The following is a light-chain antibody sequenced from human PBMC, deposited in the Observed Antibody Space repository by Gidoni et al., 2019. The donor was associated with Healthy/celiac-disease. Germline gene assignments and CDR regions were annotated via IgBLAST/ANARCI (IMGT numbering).Light chain of an antibody. V-gene: IGKV3-15*01. CDR1: QSVSST. CDR3: QQYNNWPPIT. Sequence: EIVMTQSPATLSVAPGERDTLSCRASQSVSSTLAWYQQKPGPAPRLLIYGASTRATGIPARFSGSGSGTEFTLTISSLQSEDFAVYYCQQYNNWPPITFXXXTRLEIK. CDR2: GAS. J-gene: IGKJ5*01.